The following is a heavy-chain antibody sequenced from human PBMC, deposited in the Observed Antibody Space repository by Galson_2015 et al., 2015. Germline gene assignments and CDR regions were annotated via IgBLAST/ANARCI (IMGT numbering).Heavy chain of an antibody. J-gene: IGHJ3*02. CDR3: THSRHRIGYCSGGSCYSMLGAFDI. V-gene: IGHV3-15*01. D-gene: IGHD2-15*01. CDR2: IKSKTDGGTT. CDR1: GFTFSNAW. Sequence: SLRLSCAASGFTFSNAWMSWVRQAPGKGLEWVGRIKSKTDGGTTDYAAPVKGRFTISRDDSKNTLYLQMNSLKTEDTAVYYCTHSRHRIGYCSGGSCYSMLGAFDIWGQGTMVTVSS.